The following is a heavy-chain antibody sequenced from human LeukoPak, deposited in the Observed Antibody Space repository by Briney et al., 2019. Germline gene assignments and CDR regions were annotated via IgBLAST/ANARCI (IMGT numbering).Heavy chain of an antibody. Sequence: SETLSRTCSVSGGSIRSSSYYWGWIRQPPGKGLEWIGTIHYTGSTYYTPSLKSRVTVSVDTSNNQFSLKVSSVTAADTAVYYCARHPSGSSFDYWGQGTLVAVSS. V-gene: IGHV4-39*01. CDR3: ARHPSGSSFDY. J-gene: IGHJ4*02. D-gene: IGHD1-26*01. CDR1: GGSIRSSSYY. CDR2: IHYTGST.